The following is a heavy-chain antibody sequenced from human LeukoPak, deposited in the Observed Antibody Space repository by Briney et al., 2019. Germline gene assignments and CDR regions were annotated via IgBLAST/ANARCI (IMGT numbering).Heavy chain of an antibody. D-gene: IGHD1-20*01. CDR3: ARGTLNWYAVY. V-gene: IGHV4-4*02. CDR1: GLTFSSYAM. J-gene: IGHJ4*02. CDR2: VYYTRST. Sequence: GSLRLSCAASGLTFSSYAMNWVRQAPGKGLEWIGSVYYTRSTHYNPSLKSRVTISLDTSNNQFSLKVTSVTAADTAVYYCARGTLNWYAVYWGQGTLATVSS.